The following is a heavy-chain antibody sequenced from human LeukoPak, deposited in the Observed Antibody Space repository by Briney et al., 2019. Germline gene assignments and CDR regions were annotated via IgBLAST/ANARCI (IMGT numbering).Heavy chain of an antibody. V-gene: IGHV1-8*03. CDR3: ARERRFWSGYRRYYFDY. CDR2: MNPNRGNT. Sequence: GASVKVSCKASGYTFTSYDINWVRQATGQGLEWMGWMNPNRGNTGYAQKFQGRVTITRNTSISTAYMELSSLRSEDTAVYYCARERRFWSGYRRYYFDYWGQGTLVTVSS. D-gene: IGHD3-3*01. J-gene: IGHJ4*02. CDR1: GYTFTSYD.